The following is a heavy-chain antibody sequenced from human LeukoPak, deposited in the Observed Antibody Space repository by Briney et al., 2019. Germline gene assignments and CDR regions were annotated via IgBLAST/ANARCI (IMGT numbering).Heavy chain of an antibody. J-gene: IGHJ4*02. D-gene: IGHD3-22*01. Sequence: PGRSLRLSCAASGFTFSNYAMDWVRQVPGKGLEWVAVISSDGSKKNYADSVKGRLTLSRDNSKNTVYLQVDSLRTEDTAVYYCAREDYYDSSGYQNWGQGTLVTVSS. V-gene: IGHV3-30*03. CDR3: AREDYYDSSGYQN. CDR1: GFTFSNYA. CDR2: ISSDGSKK.